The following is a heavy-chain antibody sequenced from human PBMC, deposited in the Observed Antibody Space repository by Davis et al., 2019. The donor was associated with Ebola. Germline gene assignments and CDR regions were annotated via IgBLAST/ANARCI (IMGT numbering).Heavy chain of an antibody. CDR1: GYTFSRNA. V-gene: IGHV3-30-3*01. D-gene: IGHD3-16*01. Sequence: GESLKISCAASGYTFSRNALHWVRQAPGKGLEWVAVVSPHGSDKVYAESVKGRFTISRDNSKNMAYMQMNSLRPEDTAVYYCARDNILGGYAFDIWGQGTMVTVSS. J-gene: IGHJ3*02. CDR3: ARDNILGGYAFDI. CDR2: VSPHGSDK.